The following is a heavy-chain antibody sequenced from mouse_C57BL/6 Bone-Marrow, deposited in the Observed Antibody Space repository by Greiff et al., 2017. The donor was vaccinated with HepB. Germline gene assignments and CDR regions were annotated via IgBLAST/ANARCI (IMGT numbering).Heavy chain of an antibody. D-gene: IGHD1-1*01. CDR2: IDPNSGGT. Sequence: QVQLQQPGAELVKPGASVKLSCKASGYTFTSYWMHWVKQRPGRGLEWIGRIDPNSGGTKYNEKFKSKATLTVDKPSSTAYMQLSSLTSEDSAVYYGARSGGIYYYGSSHEGFAYWGQGTLVTVSA. CDR1: GYTFTSYW. V-gene: IGHV1-72*01. CDR3: ARSGGIYYYGSSHEGFAY. J-gene: IGHJ3*01.